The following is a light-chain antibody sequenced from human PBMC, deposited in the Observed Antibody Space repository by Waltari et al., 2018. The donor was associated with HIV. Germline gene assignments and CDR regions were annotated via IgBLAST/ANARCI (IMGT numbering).Light chain of an antibody. V-gene: IGKV4-1*01. Sequence: DIVMTQSPDSLPVSLGERATIRCQSSRSVLYSDTNRNYLAWYQQKSGQPPKVLIYWASTRESGVPDRFSGSGSGTDFTLTISSLQAEDVAVYYCQQYFTTPPTFGQGTKVEIK. J-gene: IGKJ1*01. CDR1: RSVLYSDTNRNY. CDR2: WAS. CDR3: QQYFTTPPT.